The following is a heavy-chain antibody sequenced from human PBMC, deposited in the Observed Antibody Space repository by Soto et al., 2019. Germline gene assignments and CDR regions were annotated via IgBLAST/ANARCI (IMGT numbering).Heavy chain of an antibody. CDR1: GFTFSSYW. CDR2: INSDGSST. Sequence: EVQLVESGGGLIQPGGSLRLSCAASGFTFSSYWMHWVRQAPGTGLVWVSRINSDGSSTTYADSVKGRFSISRDNAKNTLYLQMNSLRAEDTAVYYCARRRGSSGWKTNFDYWGQGTLVTVSS. CDR3: ARRRGSSGWKTNFDY. D-gene: IGHD6-19*01. J-gene: IGHJ4*02. V-gene: IGHV3-74*01.